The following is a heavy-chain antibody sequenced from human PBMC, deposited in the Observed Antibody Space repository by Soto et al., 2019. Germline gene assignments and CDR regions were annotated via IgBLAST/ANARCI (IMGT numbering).Heavy chain of an antibody. J-gene: IGHJ4*02. D-gene: IGHD3-10*01. CDR2: ISGSGGST. Sequence: GGSLRLSCAASGFTFSSYAMSWVRQAPGKGLEWVSAISGSGGSTYYADSVKGRFTISRDNSKNTLYLQMNSLRAEDTAVYYCAKDWAQYGSGSYGYWGQGTLVTVSS. V-gene: IGHV3-23*01. CDR3: AKDWAQYGSGSYGY. CDR1: GFTFSSYA.